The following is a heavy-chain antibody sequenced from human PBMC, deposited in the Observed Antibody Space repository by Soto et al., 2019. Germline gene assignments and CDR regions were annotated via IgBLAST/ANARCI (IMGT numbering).Heavy chain of an antibody. CDR3: ARQGVYCSGGSCYLYSFDY. J-gene: IGHJ4*02. V-gene: IGHV4-39*01. Sequence: SETLSLTCTVSGGSISSSSYYWGWIRQPPGKGLEWIGSIYYSGSTYYNPSLKSRVTISVDTSKNQFSLKLSSVTAADTAVYYCARQGVYCSGGSCYLYSFDYWGQGALVTVSS. CDR2: IYYSGST. D-gene: IGHD2-15*01. CDR1: GGSISSSSYY.